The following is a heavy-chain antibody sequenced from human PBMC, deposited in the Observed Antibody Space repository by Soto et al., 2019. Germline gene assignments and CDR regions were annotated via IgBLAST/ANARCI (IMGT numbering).Heavy chain of an antibody. V-gene: IGHV4-34*01. CDR1: GGSFSGYY. D-gene: IGHD6-6*01. Sequence: PSETLSLTCAVYGGSFSGYYWSWIRQPPGKGLEWIGEINHSGSTNYNPSLKSRVTISVDTSKNQFSLKLSSVTAADTAVYYCARYEYRRSPHDAFDIWGQGTMVTVSS. J-gene: IGHJ3*02. CDR3: ARYEYRRSPHDAFDI. CDR2: INHSGST.